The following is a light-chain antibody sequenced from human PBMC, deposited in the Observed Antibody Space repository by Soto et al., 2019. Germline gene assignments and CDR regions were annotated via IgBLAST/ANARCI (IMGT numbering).Light chain of an antibody. CDR2: GAS. Sequence: EIVLTQSPGTLSLSPGDRATLSCRASQSVSRSYLGWYQQKPGQASRLLMCGASIRAAGVPARFSGSGSGTDFTLTISSLEPEDFAVYYCQQRKKWPPLTFGGGTKVDIK. CDR3: QQRKKWPPLT. V-gene: IGKV3D-20*02. J-gene: IGKJ4*01. CDR1: QSVSRSY.